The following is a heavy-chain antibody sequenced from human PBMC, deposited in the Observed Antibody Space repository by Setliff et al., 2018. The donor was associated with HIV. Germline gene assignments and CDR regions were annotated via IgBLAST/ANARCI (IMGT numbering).Heavy chain of an antibody. D-gene: IGHD2-15*01. V-gene: IGHV4-59*08. J-gene: IGHJ4*02. Sequence: PSETLSLTCTVSGGSISSHYWTWIRQPPGRGLEWIGYIDYSGSTSYNPSLKSRVTISVDTSKNQFSLKLSSVTAADTAVYYCARLLVAGMLFDYWGQGTLVTVSS. CDR2: IDYSGST. CDR1: GGSISSHY. CDR3: ARLLVAGMLFDY.